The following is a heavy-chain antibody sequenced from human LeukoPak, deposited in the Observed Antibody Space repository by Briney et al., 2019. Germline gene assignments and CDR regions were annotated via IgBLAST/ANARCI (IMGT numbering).Heavy chain of an antibody. D-gene: IGHD3-22*01. Sequence: SETLSLTCAVYGGSFSGYYWSWIRQPPGKGLEWIGEINHSGSTNYDPSLKSRVTISVDTSKNQFSLKLSSVTAADTAVYYCARGYYYDSSGYFDYWGQGTLVTVSS. CDR1: GGSFSGYY. V-gene: IGHV4-34*01. J-gene: IGHJ4*02. CDR3: ARGYYYDSSGYFDY. CDR2: INHSGST.